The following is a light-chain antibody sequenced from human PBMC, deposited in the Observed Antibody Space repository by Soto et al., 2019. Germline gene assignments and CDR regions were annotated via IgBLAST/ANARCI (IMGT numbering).Light chain of an antibody. CDR3: QQYNSYSRT. J-gene: IGKJ1*01. CDR1: QSISSW. V-gene: IGKV1-5*01. Sequence: DIQMTQSPSTLSASVGDRVTITCRASQSISSWLAWYQQTPGKAPKLLIYDASNLESGVPSRFSGSGSGTEFTLTISSLQPDDFATYYCQQYNSYSRTFGQGT. CDR2: DAS.